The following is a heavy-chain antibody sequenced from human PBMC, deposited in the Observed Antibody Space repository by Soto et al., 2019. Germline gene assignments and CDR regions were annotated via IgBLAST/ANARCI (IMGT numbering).Heavy chain of an antibody. CDR2: IIDSGGST. CDR1: GFTFSICA. J-gene: IGHJ6*02. Sequence: XSLRRSCATSGFTFSICAISWVRQAPGKGLEWVSDIIDSGGSTYYADSVKGRFTISRDNSKSTLYLQMNSLRDEDTALYYCAKGRSYYYYYGVDVWGQGTTVTVSS. CDR3: AKGRSYYYYYGVDV. V-gene: IGHV3-23*01.